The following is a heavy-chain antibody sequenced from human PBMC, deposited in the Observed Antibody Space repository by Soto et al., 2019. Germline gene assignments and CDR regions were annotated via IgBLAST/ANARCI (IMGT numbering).Heavy chain of an antibody. CDR1: GGSVSSGSYY. CDR2: IYYSGST. Sequence: PSETLSLTCTVSGGSVSSGSYYWSWIRQPPGKGLEWIGYIYYSGSTNYNPSLKSRVTISVDTSKNQFSLKLSSVTAADTAVYYCARGASITMVRGVTDYWGQGTLVTVS. J-gene: IGHJ4*02. V-gene: IGHV4-61*01. D-gene: IGHD3-10*01. CDR3: ARGASITMVRGVTDY.